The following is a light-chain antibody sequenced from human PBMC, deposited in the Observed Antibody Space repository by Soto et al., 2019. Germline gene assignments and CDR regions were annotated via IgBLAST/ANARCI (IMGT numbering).Light chain of an antibody. V-gene: IGLV2-8*01. CDR3: SSYTDRNNLV. Sequence: SVLTQSPSASGSPRQSVTISSHETSIDIGGYNSVSWYQQHPGKAPKVMIYDVSKRPSGVPDRFSGSKSGNTASLTVSALQAEDEADYYCSSYTDRNNLVFGTGTKV. CDR1: SIDIGGYNS. CDR2: DVS. J-gene: IGLJ1*01.